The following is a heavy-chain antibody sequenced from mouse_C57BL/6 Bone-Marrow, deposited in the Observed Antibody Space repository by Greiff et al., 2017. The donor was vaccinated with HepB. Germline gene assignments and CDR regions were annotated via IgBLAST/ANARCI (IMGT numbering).Heavy chain of an antibody. V-gene: IGHV10-1*01. Sequence: EVQGVESGGGLVQPKGSLKLSCAASGFSFNTYAMNWVRQAPGKGLEWVARIRSKSNNYATYYADSVKDRFTISRDDSESMLYLQMNNLKTEDTAMYYCVRLYYYGSSWSYAMDYWGQGTSVTVSS. J-gene: IGHJ4*01. CDR1: GFSFNTYA. CDR3: VRLYYYGSSWSYAMDY. D-gene: IGHD1-1*01. CDR2: IRSKSNNYAT.